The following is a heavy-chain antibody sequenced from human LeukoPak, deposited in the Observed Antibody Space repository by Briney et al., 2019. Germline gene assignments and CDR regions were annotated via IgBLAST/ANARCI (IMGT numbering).Heavy chain of an antibody. CDR3: AREGSSSWLPNWFDP. D-gene: IGHD6-13*01. J-gene: IGHJ5*02. V-gene: IGHV3-53*05. CDR2: SGGTT. Sequence: SGGTTYYADSVKGRFTISRDTSKNTLYLQMNSLRAEDTAVYYCAREGSSSWLPNWFDPWGQGTLVTVSS.